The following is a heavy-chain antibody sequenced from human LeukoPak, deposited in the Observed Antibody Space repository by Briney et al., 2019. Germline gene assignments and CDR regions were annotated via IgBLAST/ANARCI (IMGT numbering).Heavy chain of an antibody. V-gene: IGHV3-23*01. J-gene: IGHJ6*03. CDR3: AKDGIGGYYYYYYMDV. CDR2: ISGSGANT. CDR1: GFTFNIYG. D-gene: IGHD1-26*01. Sequence: GGSLRLSCAASGFTFNIYGMNWVRQAPGKGLEWVSDISGSGANTYYADSVKGRFTISRDNSKNTLSLQMNSLRAEDTAVYYCAKDGIGGYYYYYYMDVWGKGTTVTISS.